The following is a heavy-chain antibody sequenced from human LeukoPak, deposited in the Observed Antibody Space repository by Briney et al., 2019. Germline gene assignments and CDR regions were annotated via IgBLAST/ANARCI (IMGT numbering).Heavy chain of an antibody. CDR3: ARDPIPGYCSSTSCYVVGYYYYGMDV. Sequence: ASVKVSCKASGYTFTGYYMHWVRQAPGQGLEWMGWINPNSGGTNYAQKFQGRVTMTRDTSISTAYMELSRLRSDGTAVYYCARDPIPGYCSSTSCYVVGYYYYGMDVWGQGTTVTVSS. CDR1: GYTFTGYY. V-gene: IGHV1-2*02. CDR2: INPNSGGT. J-gene: IGHJ6*02. D-gene: IGHD2-2*01.